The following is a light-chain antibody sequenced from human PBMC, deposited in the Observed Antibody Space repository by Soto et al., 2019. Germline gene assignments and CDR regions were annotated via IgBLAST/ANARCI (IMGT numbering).Light chain of an antibody. CDR3: LQYSSHSWP. CDR1: RSISDW. J-gene: IGKJ1*01. Sequence: EIQVTHYPSSLSPSVGDRVTITCRASRSISDWLAWYQQKPGKAPELLIFGASNLKSGVSSRFSGSGSGTEFTLTISRLQPDDVATYYCLQYSSHSWPFGQGTKVDI. V-gene: IGKV1-5*01. CDR2: GAS.